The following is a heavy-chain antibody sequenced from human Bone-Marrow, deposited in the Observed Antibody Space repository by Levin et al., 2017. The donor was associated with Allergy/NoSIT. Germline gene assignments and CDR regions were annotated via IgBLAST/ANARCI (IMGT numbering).Heavy chain of an antibody. Sequence: SGPTLVKPTETLTLTCTVSGFSLSNARMGVSWIRQPPGKALEWLAHIFSNDEKSYSTSLKSRLTISKDTSKSQVVLTMTNMDPVDTATYYCARFQAASSSWYTDWFDPWGQGTLVTVSS. J-gene: IGHJ5*02. D-gene: IGHD6-13*01. CDR1: GFSLSNARMG. V-gene: IGHV2-26*01. CDR2: IFSNDEK. CDR3: ARFQAASSSWYTDWFDP.